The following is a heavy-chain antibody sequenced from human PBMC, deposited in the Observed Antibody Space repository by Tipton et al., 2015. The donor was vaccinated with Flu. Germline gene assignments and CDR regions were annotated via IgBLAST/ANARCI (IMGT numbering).Heavy chain of an antibody. J-gene: IGHJ3*01. D-gene: IGHD2-8*01. V-gene: IGHV5-51*03. Sequence: QLVQSGAEVKKPGESLKISCRGSGYSFTNHWIGWVRQLPGKGLEWMGIIYPGDSQTTYSPSFQGRVTISADMSTSTAHLQWTSLQASDTAMYYCASNVNVFAFGVWGQGTMVTVSS. CDR3: ASNVNVFAFGV. CDR2: IYPGDSQT. CDR1: GYSFTNHW.